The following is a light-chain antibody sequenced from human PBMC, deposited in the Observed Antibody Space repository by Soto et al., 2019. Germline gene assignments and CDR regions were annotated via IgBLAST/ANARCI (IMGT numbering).Light chain of an antibody. CDR3: QQYKDWPPLT. CDR1: QSVNIN. CDR2: GAS. J-gene: IGKJ4*01. V-gene: IGKV3D-15*01. Sequence: EIAMTQSPVTLSASPGERVTLSCRASQSVNINLAWYQQRPGQAPRVLIYGASNRASGIPERFSGSGSGTDFNLTISSLEPDDFALASCQQYKDWPPLTFGGGTRVEIK.